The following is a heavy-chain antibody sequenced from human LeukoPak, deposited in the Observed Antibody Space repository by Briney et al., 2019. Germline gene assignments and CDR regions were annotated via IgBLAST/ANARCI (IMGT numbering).Heavy chain of an antibody. D-gene: IGHD3-10*01. J-gene: IGHJ5*02. Sequence: PGGSLRLSCAASGFTFDDYGMSWVRQAPGKGLEWVSGINWSGGSTGYADSAKGRFTISRDNAKNSLYLQMNSLTAEDTAMYYCVRASHPGGWFDPWGQGTLVTVSS. CDR3: VRASHPGGWFDP. CDR1: GFTFDDYG. V-gene: IGHV3-20*04. CDR2: INWSGGST.